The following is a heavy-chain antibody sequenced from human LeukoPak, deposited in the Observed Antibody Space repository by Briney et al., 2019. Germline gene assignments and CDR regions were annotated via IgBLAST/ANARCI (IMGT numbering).Heavy chain of an antibody. Sequence: GGSLRLSCAASGFTFSNYAMSWVRQAPGKGLEWVSAISGSGGSTYYADSVKGRFTISRDNSKNTLYLQMNSLRAEDTAVYYCVQQGAGYSSSFDYWAREPWSSSPQ. CDR3: VQQGAGYSSSFDY. CDR2: ISGSGGST. CDR1: GFTFSNYA. D-gene: IGHD6-13*01. J-gene: IGHJ4*02. V-gene: IGHV3-23*01.